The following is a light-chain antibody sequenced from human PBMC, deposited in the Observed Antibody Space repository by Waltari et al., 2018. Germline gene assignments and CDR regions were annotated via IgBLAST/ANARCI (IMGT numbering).Light chain of an antibody. CDR2: RSN. CDR3: ATWDDSLSGPGV. J-gene: IGLJ3*02. Sequence: QSVLTQPPSASGTPGQRVTISCSGSSSNIGTNYVYWYQQVPGTAPKLLMYRSNQRPSGVPDRCSGSKSGTSASLAISGLRSEDEADFYCATWDDSLSGPGVFGGGTKLTVL. V-gene: IGLV1-47*01. CDR1: SSNIGTNY.